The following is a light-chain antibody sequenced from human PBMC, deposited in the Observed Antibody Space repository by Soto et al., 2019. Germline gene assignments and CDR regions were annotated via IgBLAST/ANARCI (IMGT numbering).Light chain of an antibody. J-gene: IGKJ1*01. CDR2: GAF. V-gene: IGKV3-20*01. CDR1: QSISNK. Sequence: EIVMTQSPATLSVSPWERATLSCRASQSISNKLAWYQHKPGQAPRLLIYGAFNRAGGVPDRFSGSVSGTDFTLTISRLEPEDFAVYYCQQYGSSPRTFGQGTKVDIK. CDR3: QQYGSSPRT.